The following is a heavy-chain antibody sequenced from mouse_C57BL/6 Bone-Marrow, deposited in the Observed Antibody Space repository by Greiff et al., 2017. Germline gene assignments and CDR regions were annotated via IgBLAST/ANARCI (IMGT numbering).Heavy chain of an antibody. J-gene: IGHJ1*03. CDR3: ARFPYYGSSSYWYFDV. CDR2: INPYNGGT. V-gene: IGHV1-19*01. D-gene: IGHD1-1*01. Sequence: VQLQQSGPVLVKPGASVKMSCKASGYTFTDYYMNWVKQSHGKSLEWIGVINPYNGGTSYNQKFKGKATLTVDKSSSTAYMELNSLTSEDSAVYYCARFPYYGSSSYWYFDVWGTGTTVTVSS. CDR1: GYTFTDYY.